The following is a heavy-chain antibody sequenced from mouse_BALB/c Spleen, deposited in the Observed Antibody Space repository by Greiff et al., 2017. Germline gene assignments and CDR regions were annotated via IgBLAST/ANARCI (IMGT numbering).Heavy chain of an antibody. V-gene: IGHV1S137*01. CDR1: GYTFTDYA. CDR3: ARSDDPYAMDY. J-gene: IGHJ4*01. CDR2: ISTYYGDA. D-gene: IGHD2-12*01. Sequence: VQLQQSGAELVRPGVSVKISCKGSGYTFTDYAMHWVKQSHAKSLEWIGVISTYYGDASYNQKFKGKATMTVDKSSSTAYMELARLTSEDSAIYYCARSDDPYAMDYWGQGTSVTVSS.